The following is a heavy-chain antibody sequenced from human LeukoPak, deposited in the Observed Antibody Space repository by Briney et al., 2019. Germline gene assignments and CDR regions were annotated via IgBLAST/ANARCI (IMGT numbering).Heavy chain of an antibody. V-gene: IGHV4-39*01. J-gene: IGHJ6*02. CDR3: ASSYSYYDFWSGYYSLSRGMDV. D-gene: IGHD3-3*01. Sequence: PSETRSLTCTVAGGSISSSSYCWGWIRHPPGKGLEWIGSIEYSGSTYYNPSLMSRVHISVDTSKNPFSLELSSVTAADTAVYYCASSYSYYDFWSGYYSLSRGMDVWGQGTTVTVSS. CDR1: GGSISSSSYC. CDR2: IEYSGST.